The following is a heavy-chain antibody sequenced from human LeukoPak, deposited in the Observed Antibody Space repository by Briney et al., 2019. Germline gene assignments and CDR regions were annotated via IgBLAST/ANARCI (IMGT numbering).Heavy chain of an antibody. CDR2: ITGSGTNT. J-gene: IGHJ5*02. Sequence: GGSLRLSCAASQFTFRNYAMSWVRQAPGKGLEWVAAITGSGTNTYYSDSVKGRFVISRDNSKNTLFLYVNNLRAEDTAVYYCVKDPSVVDPWGQGTLVTVSS. CDR1: QFTFRNYA. CDR3: VKDPSVVDP. V-gene: IGHV3-23*01.